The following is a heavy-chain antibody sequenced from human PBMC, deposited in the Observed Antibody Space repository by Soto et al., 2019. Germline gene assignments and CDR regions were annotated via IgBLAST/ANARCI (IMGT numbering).Heavy chain of an antibody. CDR2: TYYRSKWYN. D-gene: IGHD3-3*01. CDR1: GDSVSSNSAA. J-gene: IGHJ6*02. Sequence: SQTLSLTCAISGDSVSSNSAAWNWIRQSPSRGLEWLGRTYYRSKWYNDYAVSVKSRITINPDTSKNQFSRQLNSVTPEDTAVYYCARVLRFLEWLPEGDYGMDVWGQGTTVTVSS. V-gene: IGHV6-1*01. CDR3: ARVLRFLEWLPEGDYGMDV.